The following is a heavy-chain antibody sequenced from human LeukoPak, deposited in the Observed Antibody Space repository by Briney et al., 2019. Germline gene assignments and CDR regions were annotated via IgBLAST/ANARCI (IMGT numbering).Heavy chain of an antibody. V-gene: IGHV4-59*08. CDR1: GGSISSYY. Sequence: SETLSLTCTVSGGSISSYYWSWIRQPPGKGLEWIGYIYYSGSTNYNPSLKSRVTISVDTSKNQFSLKLSSVTSADTAVYYCARHSGAQFDYWGQGTLVTVSS. CDR2: IYYSGST. D-gene: IGHD1-26*01. J-gene: IGHJ4*02. CDR3: ARHSGAQFDY.